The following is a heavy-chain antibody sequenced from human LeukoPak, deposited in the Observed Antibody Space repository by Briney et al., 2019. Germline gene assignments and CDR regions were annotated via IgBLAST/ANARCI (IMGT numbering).Heavy chain of an antibody. J-gene: IGHJ4*02. CDR3: ARGYCSSTSCYPPFDY. CDR1: GYTFTMNG. D-gene: IGHD2-2*01. V-gene: IGHV1-18*01. Sequence: GASVEVSCKASGYTFTMNGISWVRQAPGQGLEWMGWINSYNGKTNYAQRLQGRVTMTTDTSTSTAYMELRSLRSDDTAVYYCARGYCSSTSCYPPFDYWGQGTLVTVSS. CDR2: INSYNGKT.